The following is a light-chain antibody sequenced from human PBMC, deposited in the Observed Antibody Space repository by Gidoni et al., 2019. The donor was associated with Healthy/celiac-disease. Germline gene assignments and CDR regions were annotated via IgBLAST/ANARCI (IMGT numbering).Light chain of an antibody. CDR2: TSN. J-gene: IGLJ2*01. V-gene: IGLV1-44*01. Sequence: QSMLTQPPFASATPGQRVTISCSGRTSNIGSNTVNWYQRVPGTAPKLLIYTSNQRPSGVPDRFSGSRSGTSASLAISGLQSEDEADYYCATWDDSLNGDVIFGGGTKLTVL. CDR3: ATWDDSLNGDVI. CDR1: TSNIGSNT.